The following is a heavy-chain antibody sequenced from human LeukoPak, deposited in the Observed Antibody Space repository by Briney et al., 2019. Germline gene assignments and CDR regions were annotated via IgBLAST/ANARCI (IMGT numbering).Heavy chain of an antibody. CDR1: GFTFSGYY. J-gene: IGHJ4*02. D-gene: IGHD2-8*01. CDR3: ARGEWFYDS. V-gene: IGHV3-11*01. CDR2: INSGSDII. Sequence: PGGSLRLSCAASGFTFSGYYMSWIRQAPGKGLEWVSHINSGSDIIHNADSVKGRFTISRDNAETSLYLQMNSLRADDTAVYFGARGEWFYDSWGQGTLVTVSS.